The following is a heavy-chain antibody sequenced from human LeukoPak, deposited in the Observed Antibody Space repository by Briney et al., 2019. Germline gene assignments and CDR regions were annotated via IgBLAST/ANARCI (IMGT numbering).Heavy chain of an antibody. V-gene: IGHV3-23*01. CDR1: GLTFSSYA. D-gene: IGHD2-2*01. J-gene: IGHJ4*02. CDR2: ISGSGGTT. Sequence: PGGSLRLSCAASGLTFSSYAMTWVRQAPGKGLEWVSAISGSGGTTHFADSVKGRFTISRDNSKNSLYLQMNSLRAEDTAVYYCAKGRVPGAVSGFDYWGQGTLVTVSS. CDR3: AKGRVPGAVSGFDY.